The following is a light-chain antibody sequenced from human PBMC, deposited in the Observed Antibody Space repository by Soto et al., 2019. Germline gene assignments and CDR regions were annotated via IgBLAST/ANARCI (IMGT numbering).Light chain of an antibody. Sequence: EIVLTHSPATLSLSPGERATLSCRASQSVSSYLAWYQQKPGQAPRLLIYDASNRATGIPARFSGSGSGTDFTLTISRLEPEDFAVYYCQLYGNSPPMYTCGQGTKGDIK. V-gene: IGKV3-11*01. J-gene: IGKJ2*01. CDR3: QLYGNSPPMYT. CDR2: DAS. CDR1: QSVSSY.